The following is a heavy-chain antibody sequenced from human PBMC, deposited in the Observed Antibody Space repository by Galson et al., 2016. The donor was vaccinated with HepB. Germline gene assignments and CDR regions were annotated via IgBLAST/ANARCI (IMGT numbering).Heavy chain of an antibody. CDR1: GFTFTSYG. V-gene: IGHV3-30*18. J-gene: IGHJ4*02. CDR2: ISYDGSNK. CDR3: AKDITIYNWNYEGPFDY. D-gene: IGHD1-7*01. Sequence: SLRLSCAASGFTFTSYGMHWVRQAPGKGLEWVAVISYDGSNKYYVDSVKGRFTISRDNSKNTLYLQMNSLRAEDTAVYYCAKDITIYNWNYEGPFDYWREGTLITVSS.